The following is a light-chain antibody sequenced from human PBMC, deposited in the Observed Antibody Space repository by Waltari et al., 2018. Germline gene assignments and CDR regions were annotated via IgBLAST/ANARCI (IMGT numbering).Light chain of an antibody. CDR1: RSNIEAGYD. CDR2: TNS. Sequence: QSVLTQPPSVSGAPGQRVTISCTGTRSNIEAGYDLHWYQHVLGTAPKVVIYTNSIRPSGVPDRFSGSKSGTSASLAITGLQAEDEAEYYCQSYDSSLSGWVFGGGTTLTVL. CDR3: QSYDSSLSGWV. V-gene: IGLV1-40*01. J-gene: IGLJ2*01.